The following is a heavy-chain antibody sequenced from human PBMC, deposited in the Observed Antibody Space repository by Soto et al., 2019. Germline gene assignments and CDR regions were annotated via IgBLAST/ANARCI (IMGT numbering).Heavy chain of an antibody. CDR3: AANWNFGLNF. CDR2: ISSSLGHT. Sequence: GALRLAGLASGFDFSDFHISGVRQAPGKGLEWISYISSSLGHTDYAESVKGRFTISRDNAKSSVFLEMSDLRSDDTAVYYCAANWNFGLNFWGQGTLVTVYS. CDR1: GFDFSDFH. D-gene: IGHD1-1*01. V-gene: IGHV3-11*03. J-gene: IGHJ4*02.